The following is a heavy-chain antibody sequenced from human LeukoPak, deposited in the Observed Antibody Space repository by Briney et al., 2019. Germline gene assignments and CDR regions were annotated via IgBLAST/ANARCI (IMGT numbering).Heavy chain of an antibody. CDR3: ARRSSGWCYFDY. V-gene: IGHV1-69*13. CDR1: GGTFSSYA. J-gene: IGHJ4*02. CDR2: IIPIFGTA. Sequence: ASVKVSCKASGGTFSSYAISWVRQAPGQGLEWMGGIIPIFGTANYAQKFQGRVTITADESTSTAYMELSSLRSEDTAVYYCARRSSGWCYFDYWGQGTLVTVSS. D-gene: IGHD6-19*01.